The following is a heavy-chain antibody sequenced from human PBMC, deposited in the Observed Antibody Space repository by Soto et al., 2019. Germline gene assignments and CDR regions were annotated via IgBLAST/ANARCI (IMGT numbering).Heavy chain of an antibody. J-gene: IGHJ4*02. CDR2: IRTISSAI. V-gene: IGHV3-48*02. CDR1: GFTFSDYP. CDR3: ARETPSFDS. Sequence: GGSLRLSCAASGFTFSDYPMNWVRQAPGKGLEWVSSIRTISSAIYFADSVRGRFTISRDNARNSLYLQMTSLRDEDTAVYYCARETPSFDSWGQGTLVTVSS. D-gene: IGHD2-15*01.